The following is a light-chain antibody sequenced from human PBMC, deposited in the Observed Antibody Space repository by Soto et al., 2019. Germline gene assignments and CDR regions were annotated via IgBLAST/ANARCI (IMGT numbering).Light chain of an antibody. CDR1: SSDVGGYDY. Sequence: QSALTQPASVSGSPGQSITISCTGTSSDVGGYDYVSWYQEHPGKAPKLVIFEVSNRPSGISTRFSGSKSGNTASLTISELQADDEADYYCGSYTTSSTSVFGTGTKVTVL. CDR3: GSYTTSSTSV. J-gene: IGLJ1*01. V-gene: IGLV2-14*01. CDR2: EVS.